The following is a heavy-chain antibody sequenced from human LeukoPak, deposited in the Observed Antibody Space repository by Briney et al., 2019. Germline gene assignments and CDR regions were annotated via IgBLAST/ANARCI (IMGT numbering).Heavy chain of an antibody. CDR1: GFTFNKYW. CDR2: INQDGSQK. J-gene: IGHJ4*02. CDR3: ARGLATAAAY. Sequence: PGGSLRLSCVDFGFTFNKYWMSWVRQAPGKGLGWLVNINQDGSQKYYVDSVKGRFTISRDNAKNSVYLQMNSLRGEDTAVYYCARGLATAAAYWGQGTLVTVSS. V-gene: IGHV3-7*01. D-gene: IGHD6-13*01.